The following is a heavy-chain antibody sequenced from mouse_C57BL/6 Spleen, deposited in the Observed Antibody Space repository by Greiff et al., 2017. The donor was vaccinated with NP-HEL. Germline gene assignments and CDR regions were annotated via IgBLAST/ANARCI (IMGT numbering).Heavy chain of an antibody. D-gene: IGHD1-1*01. CDR1: GYTFTSYW. V-gene: IGHV1-53*01. CDR2: INPSNGGT. CDR3: ARSDYYGSSLAWFAY. Sequence: VQLQQSGTELVKPGASVKLSCKASGYTFTSYWMHWVKQRPGQGLEWIGNINPSNGGTNYNEKFKSKATLTVDNSSSTAYMQLSSLTSEDSAVYYCARSDYYGSSLAWFAYWGQGTLVTVSA. J-gene: IGHJ3*01.